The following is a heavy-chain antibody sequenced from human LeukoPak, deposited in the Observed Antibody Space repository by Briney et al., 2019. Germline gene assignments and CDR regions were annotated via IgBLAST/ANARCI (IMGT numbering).Heavy chain of an antibody. CDR2: INHSGST. CDR1: GGSFSGYY. V-gene: IGHV4-34*01. J-gene: IGHJ3*02. Sequence: SETLSLTCAVYGGSFSGYYWSWIRQPPGKGLEWIGEINHSGSTNYNPSLKSRVTISLDTSKNQFSLKLRSVTAADTAVYYCAKDRYDYGDYVDAFDIWGQGTMVTVSS. CDR3: AKDRYDYGDYVDAFDI. D-gene: IGHD4-17*01.